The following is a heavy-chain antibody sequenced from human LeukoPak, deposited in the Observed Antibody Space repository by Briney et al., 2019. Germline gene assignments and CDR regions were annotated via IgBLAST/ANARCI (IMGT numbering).Heavy chain of an antibody. CDR1: GFTFSSYA. D-gene: IGHD2-15*01. CDR2: ISRSGDST. V-gene: IGHV3-64*04. CDR3: ARSCSAGTCYVDY. J-gene: IGHJ4*02. Sequence: GGSLRLSCSASGFTFSSYAMYWVRQAPGKGLEYVSAISRSGDSTYYADSVTGRFTISRDNANNALYLQMNSLRAEDTAVYYCARSCSAGTCYVDYWGQGTLVTVSS.